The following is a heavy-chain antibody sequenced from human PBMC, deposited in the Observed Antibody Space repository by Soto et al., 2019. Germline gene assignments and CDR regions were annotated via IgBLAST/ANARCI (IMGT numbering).Heavy chain of an antibody. D-gene: IGHD1-7*01. V-gene: IGHV3-74*01. CDR3: AKAGDWNYVFDF. J-gene: IGHJ4*02. Sequence: PGGSLRLSCAASGFTFRSYWMHWVRQVPGKGLEWVCRVNADGSSTNYAGFAKGRFTISRDNSKNTAYLEMNNLRVDDTALYYCAKAGDWNYVFDFWGQGTSVTVS. CDR2: VNADGSST. CDR1: GFTFRSYW.